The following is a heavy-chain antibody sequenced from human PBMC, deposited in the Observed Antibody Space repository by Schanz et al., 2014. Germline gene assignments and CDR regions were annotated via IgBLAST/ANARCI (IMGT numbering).Heavy chain of an antibody. Sequence: QVQLVESGGGLVKPGGSLRLSCAASGFTFSDFYITWIRQAPGKGLEWVSCISSGSHYTDYADSVKGRFTISRDNAKNSVFLQMNGLRDEDTAVYYCATETYSSSWCFDYWGQGTLVTVSS. J-gene: IGHJ4*02. CDR3: ATETYSSSWCFDY. D-gene: IGHD6-13*01. CDR1: GFTFSDFY. CDR2: ISSGSHYT. V-gene: IGHV3-11*06.